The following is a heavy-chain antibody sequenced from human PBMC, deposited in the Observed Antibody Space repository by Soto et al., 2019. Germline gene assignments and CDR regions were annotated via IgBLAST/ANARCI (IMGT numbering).Heavy chain of an antibody. CDR3: ARDADQWDQRVCDN. Sequence: QVQLVQSAPELTKPGASVKVSCRVSAHISGHYGISWVRLRAGQGLEWMGWISALRGHTDYAHKFRGRVTMTTDPSTATVSTELTNLLSNDTAVYFCARDADQWDQRVCDNWGQGTLVTLSS. D-gene: IGHD1-26*01. J-gene: IGHJ4*02. CDR1: AHISGHYG. CDR2: ISALRGHT. V-gene: IGHV1-18*01.